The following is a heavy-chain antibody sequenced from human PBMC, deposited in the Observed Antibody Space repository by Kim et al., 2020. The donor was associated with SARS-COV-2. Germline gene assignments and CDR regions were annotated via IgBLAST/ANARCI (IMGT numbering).Heavy chain of an antibody. J-gene: IGHJ6*02. CDR2: ISYDGSNK. Sequence: GGSLRLSCAASGFTFSSYGMHWVRQAPGKGLEWVAVISYDGSNKYYADSVKGRFTISRDNSKNTLYLQMNSLRAEDTAVYYCAREGCCSSTSCPWTLPTAPYYYYGLDVWGQGTTVNVSS. D-gene: IGHD2-2*01. CDR1: GFTFSSYG. V-gene: IGHV3-33*05. CDR3: AREGCCSSTSCPWTLPTAPYYYYGLDV.